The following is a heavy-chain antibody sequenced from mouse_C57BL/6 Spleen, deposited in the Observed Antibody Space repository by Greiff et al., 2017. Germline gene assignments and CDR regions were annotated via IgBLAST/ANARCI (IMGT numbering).Heavy chain of an antibody. V-gene: IGHV1-54*01. Sequence: VQLQQSGAELVRPGTSVKVSCKASGYAFTHYLIEWVKQRPGQGLEWIGVINPGSGCTNYNETFQGKATLTADNSSSTAYMQLSSLISEDSAVYFCARDPFITTAYYAMDYWGQGTSVTVSS. CDR3: ARDPFITTAYYAMDY. D-gene: IGHD1-1*01. CDR1: GYAFTHYL. J-gene: IGHJ4*01. CDR2: INPGSGCT.